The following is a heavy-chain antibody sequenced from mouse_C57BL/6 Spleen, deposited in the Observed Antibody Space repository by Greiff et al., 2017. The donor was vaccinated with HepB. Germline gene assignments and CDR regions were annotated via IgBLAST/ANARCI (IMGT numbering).Heavy chain of an antibody. CDR2: ISSGGDSI. Sequence: EVMLVESGEGLVKPGGSLKLSCAASGFPFSSYAMSWVRQTPEKRLEWVAYISSGGDSIYYADTVKGRFTISRDNARNTLYLQMSSLKSEDTAMYYCTREKGTLLGYFDVWGTGTTVTVSS. CDR3: TREKGTLLGYFDV. J-gene: IGHJ1*03. V-gene: IGHV5-9-1*02. CDR1: GFPFSSYA. D-gene: IGHD1-1*01.